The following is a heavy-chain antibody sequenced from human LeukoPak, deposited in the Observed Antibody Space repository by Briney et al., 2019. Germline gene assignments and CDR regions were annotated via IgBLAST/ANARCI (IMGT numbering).Heavy chain of an antibody. CDR1: GFTSNNYW. CDR2: INSDGSST. D-gene: IGHD4-17*01. Sequence: GGSLRLSCAASGFTSNNYWMHWVRQAPGKGLVWVSRINSDGSSTSYAGSVKGRFTISRDNAKNTLYLQMNSLRAEDTAVYYCARDYYGVGDYWGQGTLVTVSS. CDR3: ARDYYGVGDY. V-gene: IGHV3-74*01. J-gene: IGHJ4*02.